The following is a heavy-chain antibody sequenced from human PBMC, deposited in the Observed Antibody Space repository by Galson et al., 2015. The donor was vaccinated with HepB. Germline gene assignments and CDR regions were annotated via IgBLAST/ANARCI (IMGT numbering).Heavy chain of an antibody. D-gene: IGHD2-15*01. Sequence: SCKASGYTLTNYHFHWVRQAPGQGPEWMGKIFAGGGSTRFAERFQGRVTPTRDSSTSTIYMEVSSLRSDDTAVYYCARETPDTYYFDSWGQRTLVTVSS. CDR2: IFAGGGST. J-gene: IGHJ4*02. CDR1: GYTLTNYH. CDR3: ARETPDTYYFDS. V-gene: IGHV1-46*01.